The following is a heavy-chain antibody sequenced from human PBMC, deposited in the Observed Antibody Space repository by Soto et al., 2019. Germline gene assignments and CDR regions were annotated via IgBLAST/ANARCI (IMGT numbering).Heavy chain of an antibody. D-gene: IGHD3-22*01. CDR3: AKGSGLHDYDSSNS. J-gene: IGHJ6*02. Sequence: QVQLVESGGGVVQPGRSLRLSCAASGFTFSSYGMHWVRQAPGKGLEWVAVISYDGSNKYYADSVKGRFTISRDNSKNTLYLQMNSLRAEDTAVYYCAKGSGLHDYDSSNSWGQGTTVTVSS. CDR2: ISYDGSNK. CDR1: GFTFSSYG. V-gene: IGHV3-30*18.